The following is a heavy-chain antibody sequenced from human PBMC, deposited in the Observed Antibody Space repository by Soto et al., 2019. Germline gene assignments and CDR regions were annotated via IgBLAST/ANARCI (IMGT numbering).Heavy chain of an antibody. CDR3: EGGTGWLIDY. Sequence: EVQLMESGGGLVQPGGSLRLSCAGSGFTFSSYWMNWVRQAPGKGLEWVANIKQAGSEKYYVDSVKGRFSISRDNAQNSMYLQMNSLRAEDTAVYYCEGGTGWLIDYWGQGTLVTVSS. J-gene: IGHJ4*02. CDR1: GFTFSSYW. D-gene: IGHD6-19*01. V-gene: IGHV3-7*04. CDR2: IKQAGSEK.